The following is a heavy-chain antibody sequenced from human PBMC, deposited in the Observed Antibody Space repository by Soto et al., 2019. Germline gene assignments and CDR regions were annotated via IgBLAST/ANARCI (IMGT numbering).Heavy chain of an antibody. CDR2: IIPIFGTT. CDR3: ARLHSRGTYGMDV. CDR1: GGSFTYT. J-gene: IGHJ6*02. V-gene: IGHV1-69*01. D-gene: IGHD6-19*01. Sequence: QMHLVQSGAEVKKPGSSVKVSCKASGGSFTYTLSWVRQAPGQGLEWMGGIIPIFGTTNYVQKFQGRVTITADESTKTAYMELSTLRSEDTGVYYCARLHSRGTYGMDVWGQGTTVTVSS.